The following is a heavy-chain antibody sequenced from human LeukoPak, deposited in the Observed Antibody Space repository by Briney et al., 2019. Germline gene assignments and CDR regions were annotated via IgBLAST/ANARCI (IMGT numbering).Heavy chain of an antibody. V-gene: IGHV3-7*01. Sequence: GGSLRLSCAASGFTFSNYWMAWVRQAPGKGLEWVANINLDGSEKDYVDSPKGRCTISRDDAKNSLYLQVNTLRAEDTAVYYCARDSEESSSFAFDIWGQGTVVTVSS. D-gene: IGHD6-13*01. CDR3: ARDSEESSSFAFDI. CDR2: INLDGSEK. J-gene: IGHJ3*02. CDR1: GFTFSNYW.